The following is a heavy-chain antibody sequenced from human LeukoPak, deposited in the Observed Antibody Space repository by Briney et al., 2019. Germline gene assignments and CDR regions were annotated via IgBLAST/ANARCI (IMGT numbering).Heavy chain of an antibody. CDR3: IRENPQQGSEDY. D-gene: IGHD3-10*01. V-gene: IGHV4-39*07. CDR2: IYYSGST. J-gene: IGHJ4*01. Sequence: SETLSLTCSVSGASISSGGYYWGWIRQPPGKGLEWIVTIYYSGSTYYNPSLKSRLTISVYKSSNQLSLRLGAVTAADTAVYYCIRENPQQGSEDYWGQGTLVTVSS. CDR1: GASISSGGYY.